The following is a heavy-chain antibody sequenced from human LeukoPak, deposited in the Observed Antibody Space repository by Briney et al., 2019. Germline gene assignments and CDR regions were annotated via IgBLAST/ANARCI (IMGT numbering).Heavy chain of an antibody. CDR3: ARDRLGTSIDAFDI. Sequence: GGSLRLSCAASGFTFSSYSMNWVRQAPGNGLEWVSSISSSSSYIYYADSVKGRFTISRDNAKNSLYLQMNSLRAGDTAVYYCARDRLGTSIDAFDIWGQGTMVTVSS. CDR2: ISSSSSYI. V-gene: IGHV3-21*01. D-gene: IGHD1-14*01. J-gene: IGHJ3*02. CDR1: GFTFSSYS.